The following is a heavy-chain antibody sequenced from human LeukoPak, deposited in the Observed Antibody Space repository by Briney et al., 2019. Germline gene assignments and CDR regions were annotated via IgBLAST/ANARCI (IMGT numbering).Heavy chain of an antibody. CDR3: VRARDMAFDT. Sequence: SETLSLTCTVSGGSISPFYWSWIRQPPGKGLEWIGNIFHTGTTNYNPSLSSRLTISVDRSRNDFSLNLRSVTAADTAVYYCVRARDMAFDTWGLGTMVTVSS. D-gene: IGHD2-21*02. CDR1: GGSISPFY. V-gene: IGHV4-59*01. J-gene: IGHJ3*02. CDR2: IFHTGTT.